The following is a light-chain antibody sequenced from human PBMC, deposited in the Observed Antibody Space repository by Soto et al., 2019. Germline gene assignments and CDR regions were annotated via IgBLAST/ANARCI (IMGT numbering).Light chain of an antibody. CDR3: QQSYSIPIT. Sequence: DIQMTQSPSSLSASVGDRLTITCRASQSISSYLNWYQQKPGKAPKLLFYAASSLQSGVPSRFSCSGSGTDFTLTISSLQPEDFATYYCQQSYSIPITFGQGTRLEIK. CDR2: AAS. V-gene: IGKV1-39*01. J-gene: IGKJ5*01. CDR1: QSISSY.